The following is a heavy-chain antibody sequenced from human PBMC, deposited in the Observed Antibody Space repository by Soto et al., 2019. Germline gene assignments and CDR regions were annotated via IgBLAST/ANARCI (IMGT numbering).Heavy chain of an antibody. CDR1: GGSISSYY. J-gene: IGHJ6*02. CDR3: ARGGYSYGPGPNYYYYYGMDV. Sequence: SETLSLTCTVSGGSISSYYWSWIRQPPGKGLEWIGYIYYSGSTNYNPSLKSRVAISVDTSKNQFSLKLSSVTAADTAVYYCARGGYSYGPGPNYYYYYGMDVWGQGTTVTVSS. CDR2: IYYSGST. D-gene: IGHD5-18*01. V-gene: IGHV4-59*01.